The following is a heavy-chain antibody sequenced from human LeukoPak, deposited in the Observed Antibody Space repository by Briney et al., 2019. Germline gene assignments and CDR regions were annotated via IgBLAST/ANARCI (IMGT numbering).Heavy chain of an antibody. D-gene: IGHD4-23*01. CDR1: GYTFTNYG. CDR2: VSTYNDNT. CDR3: ARKPLSTVVTPSGYYGMDV. V-gene: IGHV1-18*04. J-gene: IGHJ6*02. Sequence: ASVKVSCKASGYTFTNYGISWVRQAPGQGLEWMGWVSTYNDNTNYAQKLQGRVTMTRNTSISTAYMELSSLRSEDTAVYYCARKPLSTVVTPSGYYGMDVWGQGTTVTVSS.